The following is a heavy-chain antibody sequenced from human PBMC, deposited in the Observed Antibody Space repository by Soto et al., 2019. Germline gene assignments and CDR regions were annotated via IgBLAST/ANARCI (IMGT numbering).Heavy chain of an antibody. V-gene: IGHV4-30-2*01. Sequence: PSETLSLTCAVSGGSISSGGYSWSWIRQPPGKGLEWIGYIYHSGSTYYNPSLKSRVTISVDRSKNQFSLKLSSVTAADTAVYYCARVGPAWAYGFDYWGQGTLVTVSS. CDR2: IYHSGST. CDR1: GGSISSGGYS. D-gene: IGHD3-10*01. CDR3: ARVGPAWAYGFDY. J-gene: IGHJ4*02.